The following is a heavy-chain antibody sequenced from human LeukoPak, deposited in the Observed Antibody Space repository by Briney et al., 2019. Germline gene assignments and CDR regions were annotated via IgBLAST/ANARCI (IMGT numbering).Heavy chain of an antibody. CDR1: GFTFSRFP. CDR2: ISGNGQKT. J-gene: IGHJ4*02. D-gene: IGHD3-22*01. V-gene: IGHV3-23*01. CDR3: AKDANYYDSSAFFIPFDS. Sequence: GESLRLSCSASGFTFSRFPMTWVRQLPGNGLQWVSTISGNGQKTYYGDSVTGRFSVSRDNSNNILFLQMDSLRADDSALYCCAKDANYYDSSAFFIPFDSWGQGTLVTVSS.